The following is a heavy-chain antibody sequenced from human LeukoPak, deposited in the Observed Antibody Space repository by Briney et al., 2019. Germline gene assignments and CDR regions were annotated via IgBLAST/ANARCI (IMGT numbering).Heavy chain of an antibody. J-gene: IGHJ4*02. Sequence: PSETLSLTCTVSGGSISSYYWSWIRQPPGKGLEWIGYMYYRGNTNYDPSLKSRVTISIDTPNNQFSPKLSSVTAADTAVYYCATGVHGIAAAGDYYFDYWGQGTLVTVSS. CDR2: MYYRGNT. CDR1: GGSISSYY. CDR3: ATGVHGIAAAGDYYFDY. D-gene: IGHD6-13*01. V-gene: IGHV4-59*01.